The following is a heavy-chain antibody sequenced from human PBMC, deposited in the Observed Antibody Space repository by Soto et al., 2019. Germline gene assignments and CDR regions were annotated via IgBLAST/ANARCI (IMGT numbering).Heavy chain of an antibody. CDR1: GGSISSYY. V-gene: IGHV4-59*01. D-gene: IGHD3-9*01. Sequence: SETLSLTCTVSGGSISSYYWSWIRQPPGKGLEWIGYIYYSGSTNYNPSLKSRVTISVDTSKNQFSLKLSSVTAADTAVYYCARDHLRYRMDVWGQVTTVTVSS. CDR2: IYYSGST. J-gene: IGHJ6*02. CDR3: ARDHLRYRMDV.